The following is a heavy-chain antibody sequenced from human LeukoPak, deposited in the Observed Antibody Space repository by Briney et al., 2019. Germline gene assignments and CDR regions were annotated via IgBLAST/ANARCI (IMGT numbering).Heavy chain of an antibody. V-gene: IGHV2-5*02. J-gene: IGHJ5*02. CDR2: IYWDDDK. Sequence: SGPTLVKPTQTLTLTCTFSGFSLSTSGVGVGWIRQPPGKALEWPALIYWDDDKRYSPSLKSRLTITKDTSKNQVVLTMTNMDPVDTATYYCAHSLGYCSGGSCPNWFDPWGQGTLVTVSS. CDR3: AHSLGYCSGGSCPNWFDP. CDR1: GFSLSTSGVG. D-gene: IGHD2-15*01.